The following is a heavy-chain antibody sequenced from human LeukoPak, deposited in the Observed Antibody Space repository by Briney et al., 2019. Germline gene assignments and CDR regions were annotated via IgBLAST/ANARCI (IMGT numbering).Heavy chain of an antibody. CDR2: MNPNSGGT. CDR3: AATDLGIQLYESYAFDI. J-gene: IGHJ3*02. D-gene: IGHD5-18*01. V-gene: IGHV1-2*02. Sequence: ASVKVSCKASGYTFTSYDINWVRQATGQGLEWMGWMNPNSGGTNYAQKFQGRVTMTRDTSISTAYMELSRLRSDDTAVYYCAATDLGIQLYESYAFDIWGQGTMVTVSS. CDR1: GYTFTSYD.